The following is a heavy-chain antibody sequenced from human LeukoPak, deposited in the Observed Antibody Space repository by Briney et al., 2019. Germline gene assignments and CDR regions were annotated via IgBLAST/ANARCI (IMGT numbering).Heavy chain of an antibody. CDR2: IIPILGIA. J-gene: IGHJ3*02. V-gene: IGHV1-69*04. CDR3: ARKEAGKAFDI. CDR1: GGTFSSYA. Sequence: SVKVSCKASGGTFSSYAISWVRQAPGQGLEWMGRIIPILGIANYAQKFQGRVTITADKSTSTAYMELSSLRSEDTAVYYCARKEAGKAFDIWGQGTMVTVSS.